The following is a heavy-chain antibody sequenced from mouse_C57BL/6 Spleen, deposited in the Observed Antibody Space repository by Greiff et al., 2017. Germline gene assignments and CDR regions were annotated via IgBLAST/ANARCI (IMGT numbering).Heavy chain of an antibody. CDR1: GFTFSSYA. CDR2: LSSGGDYI. CDR3: TRERGIYYYGSSYGAMDY. Sequence: EVQLVESGEGLVKPGGSLKLSCAASGFTFSSYAMSWVRQTPEKRLEWVAYLSSGGDYIYYADTVQGRFTISRDNARNTLYLQMRRLKSEDTAMFYCTRERGIYYYGSSYGAMDYWGQGTSVTVSS. V-gene: IGHV5-9-1*02. D-gene: IGHD1-1*01. J-gene: IGHJ4*01.